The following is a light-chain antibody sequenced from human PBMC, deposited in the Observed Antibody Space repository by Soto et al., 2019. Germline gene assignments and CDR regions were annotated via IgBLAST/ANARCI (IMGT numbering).Light chain of an antibody. CDR1: QDIDRW. J-gene: IGKJ2*01. CDR2: TAS. CDR3: LQSDTFPYT. Sequence: DIQMTQSPSSVSASVGDRVIISCRASQDIDRWLAWFKHKPGKAPKLLISTASSLQSGVPSRFSGSGAGTDVTLTIASLQFEDFATYDCLQSDTFPYTFGLGTKLEIK. V-gene: IGKV1D-12*01.